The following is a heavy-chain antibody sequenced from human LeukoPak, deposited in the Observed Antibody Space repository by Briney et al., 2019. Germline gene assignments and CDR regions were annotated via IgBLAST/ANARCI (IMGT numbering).Heavy chain of an antibody. CDR2: IYYSGST. V-gene: IGHV4-30-4*01. CDR1: GGSISSYY. Sequence: SETLSLTCTVSGGSISSYYWSWIRQPPGKGLEWIGYIYYSGSTYYNPSLKSRVTISVDTSKNQFSLKLSSVTAADTAVYYCARESLYFAYGMDVWGQGTTVTVSS. J-gene: IGHJ6*02. CDR3: ARESLYFAYGMDV. D-gene: IGHD3-9*01.